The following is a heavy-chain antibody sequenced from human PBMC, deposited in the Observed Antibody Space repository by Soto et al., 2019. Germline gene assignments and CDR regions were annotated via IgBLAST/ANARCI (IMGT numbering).Heavy chain of an antibody. J-gene: IGHJ6*02. Sequence: ASVKVSCKASGYTFTGYYMHWVRQAPGQGLEWMGWINPNSGGTNYAQKFQGRVTMTRDTSISTAYMELSRLRSDDTAVYYCARDRSHVTRFGVVIIPNYGMDVWGQGPTVTVFS. V-gene: IGHV1-2*02. CDR3: ARDRSHVTRFGVVIIPNYGMDV. CDR2: INPNSGGT. D-gene: IGHD3-3*01. CDR1: GYTFTGYY.